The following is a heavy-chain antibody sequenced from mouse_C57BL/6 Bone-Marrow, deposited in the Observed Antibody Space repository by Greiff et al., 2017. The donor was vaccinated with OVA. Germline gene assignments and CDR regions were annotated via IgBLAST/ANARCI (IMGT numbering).Heavy chain of an antibody. CDR3: ARDGYPHPPHHWYFDV. D-gene: IGHD2-3*01. CDR1: GYTFTSYD. V-gene: IGHV1-85*01. CDR2: IYPRDGST. J-gene: IGHJ1*03. Sequence: VQLQQSGPELVKPGASVKLSCKASGYTFTSYDINWVKQRPGQGLEWIGWIYPRDGSTKYNEKFKGKATLTVDTSSSTAYMELHSLTSEDSAVYFCARDGYPHPPHHWYFDVWGTGTTVTVSS.